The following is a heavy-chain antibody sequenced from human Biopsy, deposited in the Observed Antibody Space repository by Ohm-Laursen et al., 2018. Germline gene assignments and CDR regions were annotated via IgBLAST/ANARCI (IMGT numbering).Heavy chain of an antibody. CDR3: ARDETGSSVFGPYYYGMDV. Sequence: SVKVSCKASGYSFTKYYINWVRQAPGQGLEWMGIINPTGGTTSYAEKFQGRVTLTRDTSTGTVYLELNSLIYEDTAPYYCARDETGSSVFGPYYYGMDVWGQGTTVTVSS. CDR1: GYSFTKYY. J-gene: IGHJ6*02. D-gene: IGHD3-9*01. CDR2: INPTGGTT. V-gene: IGHV1-46*01.